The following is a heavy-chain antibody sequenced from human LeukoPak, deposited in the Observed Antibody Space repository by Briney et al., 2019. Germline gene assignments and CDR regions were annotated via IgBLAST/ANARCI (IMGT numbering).Heavy chain of an antibody. CDR2: IYGGGST. J-gene: IGHJ4*02. CDR3: ASKGQYCGTLTCKDY. Sequence: GGSLRLSCAASGFTVSSNYMSWVRQAPGKGLECVSIIYGGGSTYYADSVKGRFTISRDNSKNTIFLQLTSLRVEDTAVYYCASKGQYCGTLTCKDYWGRGTLVTVSS. CDR1: GFTVSSNY. V-gene: IGHV3-53*01. D-gene: IGHD2-21*01.